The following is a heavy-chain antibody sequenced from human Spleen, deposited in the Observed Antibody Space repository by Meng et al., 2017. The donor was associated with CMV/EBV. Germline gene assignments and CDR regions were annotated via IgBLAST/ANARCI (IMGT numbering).Heavy chain of an antibody. V-gene: IGHV3-21*01. J-gene: IGHJ6*02. CDR3: ARDGLLCTNGVCHDYYYYGMDV. CDR2: LSGSGGYT. CDR1: GFTFRSYI. D-gene: IGHD2-8*01. Sequence: GGSLRLSCAASGFTFRSYIMSWVRQAPGKGLEWVSALSGSGGYTYYADSVKGRFTISRDNAKNSLYLQMNSLRAEDTAVYYCARDGLLCTNGVCHDYYYYGMDVWGQGTTVTVSS.